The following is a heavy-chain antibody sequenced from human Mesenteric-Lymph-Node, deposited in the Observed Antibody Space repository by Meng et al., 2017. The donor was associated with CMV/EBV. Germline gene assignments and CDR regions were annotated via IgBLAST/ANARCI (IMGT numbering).Heavy chain of an antibody. CDR1: GFTFSSYG. CDR3: AKDRTAMAYFGY. CDR2: IWYDGSNK. D-gene: IGHD5-18*01. Sequence: GESLKISCAASGFTFSSYGMHWVRQAPGKGLEWVAVIWYDGSNKYYADSVKGRFTISRDNSKNTLYLQMNSLRAEDTAVYYCAKDRTAMAYFGYWGQGTLVTVSS. J-gene: IGHJ4*02. V-gene: IGHV3-33*06.